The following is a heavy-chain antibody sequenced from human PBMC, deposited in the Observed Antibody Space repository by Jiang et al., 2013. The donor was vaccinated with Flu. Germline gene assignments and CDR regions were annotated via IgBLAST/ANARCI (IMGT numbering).Heavy chain of an antibody. V-gene: IGHV2-5*02. Sequence: KPTQTLTLTCTFSGFSLSTSGVGVGWIRQPPGKALEWLALIYWDDDKRYSPSLKSRLTITKDTSKNQVVLTMTNMGPVDTATYYCAQSHYYDSSGYYFHAFDIWGQGTMVTVSS. CDR2: IYWDDDK. CDR1: GFSLSTSGVG. D-gene: IGHD3-22*01. CDR3: AQSHYYDSSGYYFHAFDI. J-gene: IGHJ3*02.